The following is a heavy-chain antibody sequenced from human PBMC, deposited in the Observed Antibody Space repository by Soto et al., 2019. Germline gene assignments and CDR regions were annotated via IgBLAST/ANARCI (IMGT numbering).Heavy chain of an antibody. Sequence: PSETLSLTCAVYGGSFSGYFWSWIRQPPGKGLEWIGEINDSGSTNYNPSLKSRVAMSIYMSKNEFSLKLSSVTAADTAVYYCATRITVFGLLIPPFDPWGQGTQVTVSS. V-gene: IGHV4-34*01. CDR2: INDSGST. CDR3: ATRITVFGLLIPPFDP. D-gene: IGHD3-3*01. J-gene: IGHJ5*02. CDR1: GGSFSGYF.